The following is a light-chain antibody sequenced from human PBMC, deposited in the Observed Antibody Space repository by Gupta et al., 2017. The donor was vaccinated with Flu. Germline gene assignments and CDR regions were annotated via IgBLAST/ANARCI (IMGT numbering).Light chain of an antibody. CDR3: SSYTSSSTWV. J-gene: IGLJ3*02. Sequence: QSALTQPASVSGSPGQSITISCTGTSSDVGRYNYVSWYQHHPGQAPNLMIYEVNNRPSGISNQFSASKSGNTASLTISGLQAEDEADYYCSSYTSSSTWVFGGGTSLTVL. CDR2: EVN. CDR1: SSDVGRYNY. V-gene: IGLV2-14*01.